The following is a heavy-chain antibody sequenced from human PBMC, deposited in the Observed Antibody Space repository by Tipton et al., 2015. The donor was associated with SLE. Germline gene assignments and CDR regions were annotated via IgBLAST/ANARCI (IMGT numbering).Heavy chain of an antibody. CDR2: IYYTGTTT. Sequence: TLSLTCTVSGGSVSSSSKYWAWIRRPPGKGLEWIGSIYYTGTTTYYNSFLKSRVTMSVDTSKNQFSLRLTSVIAADTAVYYCARLHGYSYGLNWFDPRGQGTLISVSS. V-gene: IGHV4-39*07. CDR1: GGSVSSSSKY. D-gene: IGHD5-18*01. J-gene: IGHJ5*02. CDR3: ARLHGYSYGLNWFDP.